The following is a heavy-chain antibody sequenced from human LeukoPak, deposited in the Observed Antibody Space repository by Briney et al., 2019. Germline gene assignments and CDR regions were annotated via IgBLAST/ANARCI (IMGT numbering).Heavy chain of an antibody. CDR3: ASIRNAVVPDAIRPYYYYYYDMDV. V-gene: IGHV4-59*08. CDR1: GGSISSYY. J-gene: IGHJ6*03. Sequence: NPSETLSLTCTVSGGSISSYYWSWIRQPPGKGLEWIGYIYYSGSTNYNPSLKSRVAISVDTSKNQFSLKLSSVTAADTAVYYCASIRNAVVPDAIRPYYYYYYDMDVWGKGTTVTVSS. CDR2: IYYSGST. D-gene: IGHD2-2*01.